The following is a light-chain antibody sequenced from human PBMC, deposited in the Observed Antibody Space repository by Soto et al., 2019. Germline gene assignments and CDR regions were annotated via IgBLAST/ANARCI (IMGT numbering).Light chain of an antibody. V-gene: IGKV1-33*01. CDR2: EAS. Sequence: DIQMTQSPSSLSASVGDRVTITCQASQGINNYLNWYQHKPGKAPKLLIYEASNLETGVPSRFAGSGCGTDFTFTISSLQPEDTGTYYCHQYENLPLVGRGTTVDSK. J-gene: IGKJ3*01. CDR1: QGINNY. CDR3: HQYENLPL.